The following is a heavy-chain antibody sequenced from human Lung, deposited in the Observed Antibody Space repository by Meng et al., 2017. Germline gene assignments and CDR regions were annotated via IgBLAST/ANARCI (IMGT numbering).Heavy chain of an antibody. D-gene: IGHD6-19*01. J-gene: IGHJ3*02. CDR3: TMYDSGNI. CDR1: GGTFSASD. Sequence: GESLKISCAVSGGTFSASDIHWVRQASGKGLEWVGRIRSKAGSFATAYPASVKGRFAISRDDSKDTAFLQMNSLITEDTAVYYCTMYDSGNIWGQGTMVTVSS. CDR2: IRSKAGSFAT. V-gene: IGHV3-73*01.